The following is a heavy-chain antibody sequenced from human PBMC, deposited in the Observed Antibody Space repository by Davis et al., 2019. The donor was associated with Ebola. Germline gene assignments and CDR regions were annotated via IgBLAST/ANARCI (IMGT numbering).Heavy chain of an antibody. J-gene: IGHJ4*02. CDR3: AKFSRAGDSV. Sequence: GGSLRLSCAASGFTFDDFAMAWVRHSPGKGLEWVSGINWNGGNTGYADSVKGRFTISRDNAKNSLYLQVNSLRDDDTAVYYCAKFSRAGDSVWGQGTLVTVSS. D-gene: IGHD6-13*01. CDR1: GFTFDDFA. V-gene: IGHV3-20*04. CDR2: INWNGGNT.